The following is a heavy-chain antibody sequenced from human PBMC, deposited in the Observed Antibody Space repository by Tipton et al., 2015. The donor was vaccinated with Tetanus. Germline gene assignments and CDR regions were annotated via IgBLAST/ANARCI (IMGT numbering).Heavy chain of an antibody. J-gene: IGHJ3*01. Sequence: SLRLSCAASGFSFRDYGMNWVRQAPGKGLEWVSYISYSSSSVYYADSVKGRFVVSRDNAKNSLYLQMNSLRAEDTAVYYCARRTNSVHVYNPIDLWGQGTMVTVSS. CDR1: GFSFRDYG. CDR3: ARRTNSVHVYNPIDL. CDR2: ISYSSSSV. V-gene: IGHV3-48*01. D-gene: IGHD5-24*01.